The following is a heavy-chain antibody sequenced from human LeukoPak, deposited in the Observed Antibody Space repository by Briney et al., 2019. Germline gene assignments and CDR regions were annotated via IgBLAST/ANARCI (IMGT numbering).Heavy chain of an antibody. D-gene: IGHD3-22*01. CDR1: GSSISSGDYY. CDR3: ATHSSGYDSGNDAFDI. CDR2: IYYSGST. V-gene: IGHV4-30-4*08. Sequence: SQTLSLTCTVSGSSISSGDYYWSWIRQPPGKGLEWIGYIYYSGSTYYSPSLKSRVTISVDTSKNRFSLKLSSVTAADTAVYYCATHSSGYDSGNDAFDIWGQGTMVTVSS. J-gene: IGHJ3*02.